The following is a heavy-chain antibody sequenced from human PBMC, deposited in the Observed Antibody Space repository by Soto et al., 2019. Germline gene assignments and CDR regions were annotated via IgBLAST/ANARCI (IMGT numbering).Heavy chain of an antibody. J-gene: IGHJ5*02. V-gene: IGHV4-39*02. CDR2: IYYSGST. CDR1: GDSITSNSYF. Sequence: SETLSLTCTVSGDSITSNSYFWAWIRQPPGKGLKWIGSIYYSGSTYYNPSLKSRVTISVDTSKNQFSLKLSSVTAADTAVYYCAREFWPLNWFDPWGQGTLVTVSS. CDR3: AREFWPLNWFDP. D-gene: IGHD3-3*01.